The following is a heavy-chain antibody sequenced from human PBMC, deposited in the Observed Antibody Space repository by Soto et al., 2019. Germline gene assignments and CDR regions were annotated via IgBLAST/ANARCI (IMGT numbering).Heavy chain of an antibody. J-gene: IGHJ4*02. CDR1: GFTFSSYA. V-gene: IGHV3-23*01. Sequence: PGGSLRLSCAASGFTFSSYAMSWVRQAPGKGLEWVSAISGSGGSTYYADSVKGRFTISRDNSKNTLYLQMNSLRAEDTAVYYCASGSYDYVWGSYRSAGGYWGQETLVTVSS. CDR3: ASGSYDYVWGSYRSAGGY. D-gene: IGHD3-16*02. CDR2: ISGSGGST.